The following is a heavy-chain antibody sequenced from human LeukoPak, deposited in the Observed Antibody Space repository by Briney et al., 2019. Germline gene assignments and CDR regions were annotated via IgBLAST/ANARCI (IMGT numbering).Heavy chain of an antibody. CDR3: ARDPYDTSANDAFDI. V-gene: IGHV4-61*02. J-gene: IGHJ3*02. D-gene: IGHD3-22*01. CDR2: IYTSGST. CDR1: GGSISSGTYY. Sequence: SETLSLTCTVSGGSISSGTYYWNWIRQPAGKGLEWLGRIYTSGSTNYNPSLKSRVTISMDTSKNQFSLKLTSVTAAGTAMYYCARDPYDTSANDAFDIWGQGTMVSVSS.